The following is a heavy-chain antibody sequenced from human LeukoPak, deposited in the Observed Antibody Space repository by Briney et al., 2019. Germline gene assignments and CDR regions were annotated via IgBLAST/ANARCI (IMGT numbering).Heavy chain of an antibody. CDR1: GGSIGGDH. V-gene: IGHV4-59*08. J-gene: IGHJ4*02. CDR2: ISYTGST. CDR3: ARAVTGTSMVDY. D-gene: IGHD6-19*01. Sequence: SETLSLTCTISGGSIGGDHWSWIRQAPGKGLEWIGYISYTGSTSYNPSRRSRVTISLHTSENQFSLRLTSVTAADTAVYYCARAVTGTSMVDYWGQGTLVAVSS.